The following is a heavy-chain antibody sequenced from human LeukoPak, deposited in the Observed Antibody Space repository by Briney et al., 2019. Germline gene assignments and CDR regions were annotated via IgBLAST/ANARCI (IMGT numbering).Heavy chain of an antibody. J-gene: IGHJ4*02. Sequence: GGSRRLSCAASGLTFSNYGMPWVRQAPAKGLEWVAFIRYDGSDKYYADSVKGRFTISRDNSKNTLYIQMNSLRVEDTAMYYCAKGQLFGDYWGQGTLVTVSS. V-gene: IGHV3-30*02. D-gene: IGHD3-3*01. CDR2: IRYDGSDK. CDR3: AKGQLFGDY. CDR1: GLTFSNYG.